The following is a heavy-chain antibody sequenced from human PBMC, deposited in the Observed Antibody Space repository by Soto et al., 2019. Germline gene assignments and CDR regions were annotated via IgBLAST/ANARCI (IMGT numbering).Heavy chain of an antibody. CDR2: IYYSGST. J-gene: IGHJ6*02. CDR1: VGSISSYY. V-gene: IGHV4-59*01. Sequence: PSETLSLTCTVSVGSISSYYWSWIRQPPGKGLEWIGYIYYSGSTNYNPSLKSRVTISVDTSKNQFSLKLSSVTAADTAVYYCARDYLTGYPNYYYYGMDVWGQGTTVTVSS. CDR3: ARDYLTGYPNYYYYGMDV. D-gene: IGHD3-9*01.